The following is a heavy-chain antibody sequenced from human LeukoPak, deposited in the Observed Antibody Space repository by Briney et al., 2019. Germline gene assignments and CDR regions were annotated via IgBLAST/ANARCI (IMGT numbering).Heavy chain of an antibody. D-gene: IGHD6-19*01. J-gene: IGHJ5*02. CDR2: IYYSGST. V-gene: IGHV4-59*02. CDR3: ARINGGWYENWFDP. Sequence: SETLSLTCTVSGGSVSSYYWSWFRQPPGKGLEWFGYIYYSGSTNYNPSLKSRVTISVDTSKNQFSLKLSSVTAADTAVYYCARINGGWYENWFDPWGQGTLVTVSS. CDR1: GGSVSSYY.